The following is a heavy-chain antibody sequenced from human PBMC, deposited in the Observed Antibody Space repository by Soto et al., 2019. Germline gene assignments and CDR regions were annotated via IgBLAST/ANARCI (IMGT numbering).Heavy chain of an antibody. CDR2: IWYDGSNK. CDR3: AREGYSGYDAYFDY. Sequence: GGSLRLSCAASGFTFSSYGMHWVRQAPGKGLEWVAVIWYDGSNKYYADSVKGRFTISRDNSKNTLYLQMNSLRAEDTAVYYCAREGYSGYDAYFDYWGQGTLVTVSS. J-gene: IGHJ4*02. CDR1: GFTFSSYG. D-gene: IGHD5-12*01. V-gene: IGHV3-33*01.